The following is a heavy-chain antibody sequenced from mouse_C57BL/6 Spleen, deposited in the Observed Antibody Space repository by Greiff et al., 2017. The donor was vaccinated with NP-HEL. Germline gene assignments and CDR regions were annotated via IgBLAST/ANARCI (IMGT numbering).Heavy chain of an antibody. D-gene: IGHD3-2*02. CDR1: GFNIKDYY. J-gene: IGHJ3*01. Sequence: VQLQQSGAELVRPGASVKLSCTASGFNIKDYYMHWVKQRPEQGLEWIGRIDPEDGDTEYAPKFQGKATMTADTSSNTAYLQLSSLTSEDTAVYYCTRGSSGYVGFAYWGQGTLVTVSA. CDR3: TRGSSGYVGFAY. CDR2: IDPEDGDT. V-gene: IGHV14-1*01.